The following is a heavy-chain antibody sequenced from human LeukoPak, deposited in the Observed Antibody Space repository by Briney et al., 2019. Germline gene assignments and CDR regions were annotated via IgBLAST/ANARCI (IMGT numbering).Heavy chain of an antibody. CDR1: GGSISSYY. CDR3: ARVLLWFGELSIGRFDP. Sequence: TSETLSLTCTVSGGSISSYYWSWIRQPPGKGLEWIGFIYYSGSTNYNPSLKSRVTISVDTSKNQFPLKLSSVTAADTAVYYCARVLLWFGELSIGRFDPWGQGTLVTVSS. J-gene: IGHJ5*02. CDR2: IYYSGST. V-gene: IGHV4-59*01. D-gene: IGHD3-10*01.